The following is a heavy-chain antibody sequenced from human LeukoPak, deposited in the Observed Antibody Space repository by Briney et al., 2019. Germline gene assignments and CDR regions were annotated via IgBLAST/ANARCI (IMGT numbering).Heavy chain of an antibody. CDR3: ARVGALSSSWLLY. CDR2: ISRSATTI. CDR1: GFTFSSYE. Sequence: GGSLRLSCAASGFTFSSYEMNWVRQAPGKGLEWVSYISRSATTIYYADSVKGRFTISRDNAKNSLYLQMNSLRAEDTAVYFCARVGALSSSWLLYWGQGTLVTVSS. J-gene: IGHJ4*02. D-gene: IGHD6-13*01. V-gene: IGHV3-48*03.